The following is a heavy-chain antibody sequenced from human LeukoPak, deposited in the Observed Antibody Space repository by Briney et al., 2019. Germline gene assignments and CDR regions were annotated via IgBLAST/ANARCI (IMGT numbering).Heavy chain of an antibody. J-gene: IGHJ6*03. D-gene: IGHD2-15*01. CDR1: GFTFSSYE. Sequence: PGGSLRLSCAASGFTFSSYEMNWVRQAPGKGLEWVSYISSSGSTIYYADSVKGRFTISRDNAKNSLYLQMNSLRAEDTAVYYCAREGLSPDIVVIDYMDVWGKGTTVTISS. V-gene: IGHV3-48*03. CDR2: ISSSGSTI. CDR3: AREGLSPDIVVIDYMDV.